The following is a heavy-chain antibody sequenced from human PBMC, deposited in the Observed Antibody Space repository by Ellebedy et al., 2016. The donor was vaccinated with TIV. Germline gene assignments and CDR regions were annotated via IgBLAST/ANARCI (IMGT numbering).Heavy chain of an antibody. Sequence: PGGSLRLSCEASGSTAFTSHGMSWVRQAPGRGLEWVSSISTTHGTHYADSVKGRFTISRDNPKNTLYLQMNNVRVEDTAVYYWATQLWNTEFWGQGTPVIVSA. CDR1: GSTAFTSHG. CDR2: ISTTHGT. J-gene: IGHJ4*02. V-gene: IGHV3-23*01. CDR3: ATQLWNTEF. D-gene: IGHD5-18*01.